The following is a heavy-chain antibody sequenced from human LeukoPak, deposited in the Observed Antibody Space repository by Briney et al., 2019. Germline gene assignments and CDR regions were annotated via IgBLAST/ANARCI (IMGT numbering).Heavy chain of an antibody. CDR1: GYSFTSYW. Sequence: GESLKISCKGSGYSFTSYWIGWVRQMPGKGLGWMGSIYPGDSDTTYSPSFQGQVTISADKSISTAYLQWSSLKASDTAMYYCARRDGYCSSTSCYADYYYGMDVWGQGTTVTVSS. V-gene: IGHV5-51*01. J-gene: IGHJ6*02. CDR2: IYPGDSDT. D-gene: IGHD2-2*01. CDR3: ARRDGYCSSTSCYADYYYGMDV.